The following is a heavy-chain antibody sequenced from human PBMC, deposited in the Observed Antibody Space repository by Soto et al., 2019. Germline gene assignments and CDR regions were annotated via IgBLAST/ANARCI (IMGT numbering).Heavy chain of an antibody. CDR3: AGGYSSGWYRNYYYGMDV. CDR1: GGSISSYY. Sequence: PSETLSLTCTVSGGSISSYYWSWIRQPPGKGLEWIGYIYYSGSTNYNPSLKSRVTISVDTSKNQFSLKLSSVTAADTAVYYCAGGYSSGWYRNYYYGMDVWGQGXTVTVSS. J-gene: IGHJ6*02. D-gene: IGHD6-19*01. CDR2: IYYSGST. V-gene: IGHV4-59*01.